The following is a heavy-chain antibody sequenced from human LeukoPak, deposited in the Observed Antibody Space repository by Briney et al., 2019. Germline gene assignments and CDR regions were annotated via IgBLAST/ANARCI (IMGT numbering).Heavy chain of an antibody. D-gene: IGHD3-10*01. CDR1: GFTFSSYA. Sequence: GGSLRLSCAASGFTFSSYAMSWVRQAPGKGLEWVSAVSGGGTSTYYGDSVKGRFTISRDNAKNTLYLQMNSLRAEDTAVYYCARGKVMVRGVTQSVDFDYWGQGTLVTVSS. CDR3: ARGKVMVRGVTQSVDFDY. V-gene: IGHV3-23*02. J-gene: IGHJ4*02. CDR2: VSGGGTST.